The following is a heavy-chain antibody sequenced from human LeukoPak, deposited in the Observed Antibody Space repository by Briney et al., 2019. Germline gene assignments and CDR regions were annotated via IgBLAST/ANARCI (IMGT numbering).Heavy chain of an antibody. D-gene: IGHD4-17*01. CDR3: AKGNSRLVTTTFDY. Sequence: GGSLRLSCAASGFTFSSHWIHWVRQVPGKGLEWVSAISGSGGSTYYADSVKGRFTISRDNSKNTLYLQMNSLRAEDTAVYYCAKGNSRLVTTTFDYWGQGTLVTVSS. J-gene: IGHJ4*02. CDR1: GFTFSSHW. CDR2: ISGSGGST. V-gene: IGHV3-23*01.